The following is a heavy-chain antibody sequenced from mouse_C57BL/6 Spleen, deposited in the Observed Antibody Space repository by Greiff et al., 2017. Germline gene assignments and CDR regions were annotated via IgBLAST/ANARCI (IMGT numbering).Heavy chain of an antibody. V-gene: IGHV14-1*01. CDR1: GFNIKDYY. Sequence: EVQLVESGAALVRPGASVKLSCTASGFNIKDYYMHWVKQRPEQGLEWIGRIDPEDGDTEYAPKFQGKATMTADTSSNTAYLQLSSLTSEDTAVYYCPVYDGYYYAMDYWGQGTSVTVSS. J-gene: IGHJ4*01. CDR3: PVYDGYYYAMDY. D-gene: IGHD2-3*01. CDR2: IDPEDGDT.